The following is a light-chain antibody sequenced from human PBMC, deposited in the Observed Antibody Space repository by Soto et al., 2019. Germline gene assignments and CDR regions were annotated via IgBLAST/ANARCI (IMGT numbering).Light chain of an antibody. CDR3: CSFAGSSPFVV. V-gene: IGLV2-23*03. Sequence: QSALTQPASVSGSPGQSITISCTGTSSDVGTYKPVSWYQQHPGKAPKLIIYEGNKRPSGVSNRFSGSKSGNTASLTISGLQAEDEADYYCCSFAGSSPFVVFGGGTKVTVL. J-gene: IGLJ2*01. CDR2: EGN. CDR1: SSDVGTYKP.